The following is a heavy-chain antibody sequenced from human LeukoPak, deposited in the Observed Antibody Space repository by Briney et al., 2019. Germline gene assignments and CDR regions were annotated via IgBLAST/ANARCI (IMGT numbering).Heavy chain of an antibody. Sequence: PSQTLSLTCSVSGGSIANYYWSWIRQPAGKGLEWIGRIYGGGSPTYNPSLKGRLTLSVDTSRNRISLTLSSVTAADTAIYFCARGFTNAWRGGYFDPWGQGILVTVAS. CDR1: GGSIANYY. D-gene: IGHD2-8*01. J-gene: IGHJ5*02. V-gene: IGHV4-4*07. CDR2: IYGGGSP. CDR3: ARGFTNAWRGGYFDP.